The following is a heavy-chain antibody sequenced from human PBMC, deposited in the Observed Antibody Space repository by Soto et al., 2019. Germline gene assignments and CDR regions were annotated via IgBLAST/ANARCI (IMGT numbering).Heavy chain of an antibody. CDR3: TTDSDVVVPAATLYYYYYGMDV. V-gene: IGHV3-15*01. D-gene: IGHD2-2*01. Sequence: GGSLRLSCAASGFTFSNAWMSWVRQAPGKGLEWVGRIKSKTDGGTTDYAAPVKGRFTISRDDSKSTLYLQMNSLKTEDTAVYYCTTDSDVVVPAATLYYYYYGMDVWGQGTTVTVSS. CDR1: GFTFSNAW. CDR2: IKSKTDGGTT. J-gene: IGHJ6*02.